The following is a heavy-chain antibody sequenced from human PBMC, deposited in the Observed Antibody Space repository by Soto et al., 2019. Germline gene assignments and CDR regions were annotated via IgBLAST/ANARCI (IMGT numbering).Heavy chain of an antibody. CDR3: ARVRQDYGDYDY. CDR1: GFTFSMHA. CDR2: LSGNGRST. Sequence: EVQLVESGGDLVQPGGSLRLSCAASGFTFSMHAIHWVRQAPGKGLDFVSGLSGNGRSTYYANSVKGRFTISRDNSKNTLYLQMGSLRAEDTAVYYCARVRQDYGDYDYWGQGPLVTVSP. V-gene: IGHV3-64*01. D-gene: IGHD4-17*01. J-gene: IGHJ4*02.